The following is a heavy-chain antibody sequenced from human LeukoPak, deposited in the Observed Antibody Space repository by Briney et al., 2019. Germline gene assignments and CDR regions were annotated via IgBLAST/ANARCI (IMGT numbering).Heavy chain of an antibody. J-gene: IGHJ3*02. D-gene: IGHD6-13*01. CDR2: IYYSGST. Sequence: PSETLSLTCTVSGGSISSYYWSWIRQPPGKGLEWIGYIYYSGSTNYNPSLKSRVTISVDTSKNQFSLKLSSVTAADTAVYYCARDLTSLGYSSSGDAFDIWGQGTMVTVSS. CDR3: ARDLTSLGYSSSGDAFDI. CDR1: GGSISSYY. V-gene: IGHV4-59*12.